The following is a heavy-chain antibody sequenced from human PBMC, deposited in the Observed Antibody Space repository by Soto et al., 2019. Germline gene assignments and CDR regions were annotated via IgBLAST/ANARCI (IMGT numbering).Heavy chain of an antibody. J-gene: IGHJ3*02. CDR3: ARDFEGTDAFDI. CDR1: GYTFTSYY. Sequence: QVQLVQSGAEVKKPGASVKVSCKASGYTFTSYYMHWVRQAPGQGLVWMGIINPSGGSTSYAQKFQGRVTMTRDTSTSTVYMELSSLRSEDTAVYYCARDFEGTDAFDIWGQGTMVTVSS. V-gene: IGHV1-46*01. CDR2: INPSGGST.